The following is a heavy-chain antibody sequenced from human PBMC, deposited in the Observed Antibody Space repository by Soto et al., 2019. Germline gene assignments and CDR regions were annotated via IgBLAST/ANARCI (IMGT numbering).Heavy chain of an antibody. V-gene: IGHV4-31*03. Sequence: QVQLQESGPGLVKPSQTLSLTCTVSGDSISSGGYYWSWIRQSPGKGLEWIAYISYSWTTYYNPSFTSRLSISAETCKNQFSLYLKSVTVADTAVYYCGTVRASWYIDYWGQGTLVTVSS. CDR2: ISYSWTT. CDR3: GTVRASWYIDY. J-gene: IGHJ4*02. CDR1: GDSISSGGYY. D-gene: IGHD2-2*01.